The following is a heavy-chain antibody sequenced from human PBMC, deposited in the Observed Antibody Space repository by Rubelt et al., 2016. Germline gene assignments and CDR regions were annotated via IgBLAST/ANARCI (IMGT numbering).Heavy chain of an antibody. Sequence: ETLSLTCTVSGGSISSYYWGWIRQPPGKGLEWIGSIYYSGSTYYNPSLKGRVTISVDTSKNQFSLKLSSVTAADTAVYYCARHVVGECSGSRAWFDPWGQGTLVTVSS. CDR3: ARHVVGECSGSRAWFDP. V-gene: IGHV4-39*01. CDR2: IYYSGST. J-gene: IGHJ5*02. D-gene: IGHD3-10*02. CDR1: GGSISSYY.